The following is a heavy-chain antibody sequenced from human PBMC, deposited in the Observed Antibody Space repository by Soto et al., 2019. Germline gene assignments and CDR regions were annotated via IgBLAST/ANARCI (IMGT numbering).Heavy chain of an antibody. V-gene: IGHV4-31*03. CDR2: IYYSGSP. J-gene: IGHJ4*02. CDR3: ARCLSVTHFDN. CDR1: GGSISTGGYS. Sequence: QVQLQESGPGLVKPSQTLSLTCPVSGGSISTGGYSWTWIRQHPGKGREWIGYIYYSGSPYYNPYLKNRVTIAVDTSKYQFSPKLSSVTAADTTVYYCARCLSVTHFDNLGQGTLVTASS. D-gene: IGHD4-17*01.